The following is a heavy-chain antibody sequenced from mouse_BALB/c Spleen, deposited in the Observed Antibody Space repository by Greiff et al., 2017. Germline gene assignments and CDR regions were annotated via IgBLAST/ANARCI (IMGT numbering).Heavy chain of an antibody. V-gene: IGHV5-6-5*01. J-gene: IGHJ3*01. CDR2: ISSGGST. Sequence: EVMLVESGGGLVKPGGSLKLSCAASGFTFSSYAMSWVRQTPEKRLEWVASISSGGSTYYPDSVKGRFTISRDNARNILYLQMSSLRSEDTAMYYCARSHDGYYPSWFAYWGQGTLVTVSA. D-gene: IGHD2-3*01. CDR1: GFTFSSYA. CDR3: ARSHDGYYPSWFAY.